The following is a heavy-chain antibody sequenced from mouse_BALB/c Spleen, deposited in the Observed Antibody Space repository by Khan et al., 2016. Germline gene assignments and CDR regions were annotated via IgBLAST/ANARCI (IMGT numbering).Heavy chain of an antibody. CDR1: GFSLTNYG. D-gene: IGHD1-1*01. J-gene: IGHJ4*01. CDR2: IWRGGST. CDR3: AKKWSYYYGRGAMDY. Sequence: QVQLKQSGPGLVQPSQSLSIICTVSGFSLTNYGVHWIRQSPGKGLEWLGVIWRGGSTDYNAAFMSRLNITRDNSKSQVFFKMNSLQADDTAIYCCAKKWSYYYGRGAMDYWGQGTSVTVSS. V-gene: IGHV2-5*01.